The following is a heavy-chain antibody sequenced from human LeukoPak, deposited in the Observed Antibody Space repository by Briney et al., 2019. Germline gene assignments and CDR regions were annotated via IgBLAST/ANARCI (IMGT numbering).Heavy chain of an antibody. V-gene: IGHV7-4-1*02. CDR1: DYSFTRYA. CDR3: ARMHTAMVTQRTYYYMDV. J-gene: IGHJ6*03. D-gene: IGHD5-18*01. Sequence: GASVKVSCKASDYSFTRYAINWVRQAPGQGLEWMGGINTNTGNPTYAQGFTGRFVFSLDTSVSTAYLQISSLKAEDTAVYYCARMHTAMVTQRTYYYMDVWGKGTTVTVSS. CDR2: INTNTGNP.